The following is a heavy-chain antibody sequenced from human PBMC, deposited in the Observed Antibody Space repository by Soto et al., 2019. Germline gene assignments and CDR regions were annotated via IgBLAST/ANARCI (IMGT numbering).Heavy chain of an antibody. CDR3: ARVPAARTYYYGMDV. CDR1: GYTFTSYA. CDR2: NNAGNGNT. V-gene: IGHV1-3*01. D-gene: IGHD2-2*01. Sequence: ASVKVSCKASGYTFTSYAMHWVRQAPGQRLEWMGWNNAGNGNTKYSQKFQGRVTITRDTSASTAYMELSSLRSEDTAVYYCARVPAARTYYYGMDVWGQGTTVTVSS. J-gene: IGHJ6*02.